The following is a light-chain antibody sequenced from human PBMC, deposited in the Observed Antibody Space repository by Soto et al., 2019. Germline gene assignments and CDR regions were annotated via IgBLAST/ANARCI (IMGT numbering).Light chain of an antibody. CDR3: QQRSNWPPIFT. CDR2: DAS. CDR1: QSVGSS. V-gene: IGKV3-11*01. Sequence: EIVLTQSPATLSLSPGERATLSCRASQSVGSSLAWYQQKPGQAPRLLIYDASDRATGIPARFSGSGSGTDFTLTISSLEPDDFAVYYCQQRSNWPPIFTFGPGTKVDVK. J-gene: IGKJ3*01.